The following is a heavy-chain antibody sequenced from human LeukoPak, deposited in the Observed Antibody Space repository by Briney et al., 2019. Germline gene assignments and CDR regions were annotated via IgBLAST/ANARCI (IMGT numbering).Heavy chain of an antibody. J-gene: IGHJ4*02. V-gene: IGHV4-39*01. CDR2: INYSGST. Sequence: PSETLSLTCTVSGGSISSGSYYWGWIRQPPGKGLEWIGTINYSGSTYYNPSLKSRVTMSVDTSKSQFSLKLTSVTAADTALYYCARHSSNWYSFDYWGQGTLVTVSS. CDR3: ARHSSNWYSFDY. D-gene: IGHD6-13*01. CDR1: GGSISSGSYY.